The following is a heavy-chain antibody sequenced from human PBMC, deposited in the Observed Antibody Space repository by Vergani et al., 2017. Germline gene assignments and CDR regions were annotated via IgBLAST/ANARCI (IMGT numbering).Heavy chain of an antibody. CDR1: GFTFSDYY. CDR3: ASVAAAEYYYYGMDV. D-gene: IGHD6-13*01. Sequence: QVQLVESGGGLVKPGGSLRLSCAASGFTFSDYYMSWIRQASGKGLEWVSYISSSSSYTNYADSVKGRFTISRDNAKNSLYLQMNSLRAEDTAVYYCASVAAAEYYYYGMDVWGQGTTVTVSS. CDR2: ISSSSSYT. V-gene: IGHV3-11*05. J-gene: IGHJ6*02.